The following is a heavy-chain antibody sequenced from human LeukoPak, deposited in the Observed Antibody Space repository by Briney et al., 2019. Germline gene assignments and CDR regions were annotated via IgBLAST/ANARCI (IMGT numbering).Heavy chain of an antibody. CDR3: TRVPTRGSGNDY. J-gene: IGHJ4*02. CDR1: GFTFSGSA. D-gene: IGHD3-10*01. Sequence: GGSLRLSCAASGFTFSGSAIHWVRQASGKGLEWVGRIRSKADNYATGYAASVKGRFTLSRDDSKNTAYLQMNRLKTKDTAVYYCTRVPTRGSGNDYWGQGTQVTVSS. CDR2: IRSKADNYAT. V-gene: IGHV3-73*01.